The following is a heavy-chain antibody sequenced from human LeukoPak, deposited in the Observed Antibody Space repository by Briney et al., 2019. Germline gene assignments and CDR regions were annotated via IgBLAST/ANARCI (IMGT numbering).Heavy chain of an antibody. D-gene: IGHD6-13*01. J-gene: IGHJ4*02. Sequence: GGSLRLSCAASGFTFSSYAMSWVRQAPGKGREWVSAISGSGGSTYYADSVKGRFTISRDNSKNTLYLQMNSLRAEDTAVYYCARDKENPYSSSYIDYWGQGTLVTVSS. CDR2: ISGSGGST. CDR1: GFTFSSYA. CDR3: ARDKENPYSSSYIDY. V-gene: IGHV3-23*01.